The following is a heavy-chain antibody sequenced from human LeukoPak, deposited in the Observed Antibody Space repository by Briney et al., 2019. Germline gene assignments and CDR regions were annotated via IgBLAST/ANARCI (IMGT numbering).Heavy chain of an antibody. CDR1: GFSFKDYG. J-gene: IGHJ6*02. CDR3: AKHLTATNTYIFFGLDV. Sequence: GGSLRLSCAATGFSFKDYGMHWVRQPPGKGLERVSAINWNGGGTDYADSVKGRFTISRDNAKNSLYLQLSSLRPEDTALYYCAKHLTATNTYIFFGLDVWGQGTSVTVSS. D-gene: IGHD1-26*01. CDR2: INWNGGGT. V-gene: IGHV3-9*01.